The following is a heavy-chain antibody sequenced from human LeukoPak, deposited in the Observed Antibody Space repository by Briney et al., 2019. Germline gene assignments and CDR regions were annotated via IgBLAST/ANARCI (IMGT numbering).Heavy chain of an antibody. D-gene: IGHD2-15*01. CDR2: INPNSGGT. CDR3: ARVEVVIPYYFDY. J-gene: IGHJ4*02. V-gene: IGHV1-2*02. Sequence: GASVKVSCKASRYTFTGYYMHWVRQAPGQGVEWMGWINPNSGGTNYAQKFQGRVTMTRDTSISTAYMELSRLRSDDTAVYYCARVEVVIPYYFDYWGQGTLVTVSS. CDR1: RYTFTGYY.